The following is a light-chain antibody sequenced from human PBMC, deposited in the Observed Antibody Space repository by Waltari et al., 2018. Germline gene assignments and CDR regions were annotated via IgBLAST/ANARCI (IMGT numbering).Light chain of an antibody. V-gene: IGLV1-40*01. Sequence: QSILTQPTSVSGAPGQRVTISCTGSGSNIGAGPCVQWYQAFPGTAPKLLIYGNNNRPSGVPDRFSGSKSGSSASLAINGLQAEDEADYYCQSFDSNVRGGVVFGGGTKVTVL. CDR3: QSFDSNVRGGVV. CDR2: GNN. CDR1: GSNIGAGPC. J-gene: IGLJ3*02.